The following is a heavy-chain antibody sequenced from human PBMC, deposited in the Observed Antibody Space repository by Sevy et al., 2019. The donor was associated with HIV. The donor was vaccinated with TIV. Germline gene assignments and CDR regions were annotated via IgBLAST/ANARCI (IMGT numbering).Heavy chain of an antibody. D-gene: IGHD2-15*01. J-gene: IGHJ4*02. CDR3: ARSDCSGGRCYSLAY. CDR2: VSPHNGDT. CDR1: GYTFTTYR. V-gene: IGHV1-18*01. Sequence: ASVKVSCKASGYTFTTYRITWVRQAPRQGLERMGWVSPHNGDTDYPQKFQGRVTMITDTSTSTAFMELRSLRSDDTALYYCARSDCSGGRCYSLAYWGQGTLVTVSS.